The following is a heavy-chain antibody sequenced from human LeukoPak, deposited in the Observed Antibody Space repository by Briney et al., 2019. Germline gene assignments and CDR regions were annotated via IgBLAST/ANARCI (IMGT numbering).Heavy chain of an antibody. Sequence: GSLRLSCAASGNYWMHWVRQAPGKGLVWVSHINSDGSWTSYADSVKGRFTISKDNAKNTVYLQMNSLRAEDTAVYYCVSFYETYWGRGTLVTVS. CDR1: GNYW. CDR3: VSFYETY. CDR2: INSDGSWT. D-gene: IGHD2/OR15-2a*01. V-gene: IGHV3-74*01. J-gene: IGHJ4*02.